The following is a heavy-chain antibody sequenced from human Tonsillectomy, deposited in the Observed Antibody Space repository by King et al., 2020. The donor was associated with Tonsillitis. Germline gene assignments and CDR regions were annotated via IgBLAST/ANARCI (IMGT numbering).Heavy chain of an antibody. CDR3: AGRDPVHSDY. D-gene: IGHD1-1*01. CDR1: GGSISSSNW. J-gene: IGHJ4*02. Sequence: QVQLQESGPGLVKPSGTLSLTCAIPGGSISSSNWWSWGGQPPGEGLEGSGEIYHRWCTNYNPSLKSRVTISVDKSKNQFSLKLSSVTAADTAVYYCAGRDPVHSDYWGQGTLVTVSS. V-gene: IGHV4-4*02. CDR2: IYHRWCT.